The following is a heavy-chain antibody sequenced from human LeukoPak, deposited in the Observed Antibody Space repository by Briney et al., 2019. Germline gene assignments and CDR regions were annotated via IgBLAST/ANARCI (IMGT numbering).Heavy chain of an antibody. CDR3: ARRRGYYDGSGYYFRLDFDY. D-gene: IGHD3-22*01. Sequence: PSETLSLTCTVSGGSISSSSYYWGRIPQPPGQGLEWIGSIYYSGSTYYNPSLKSRVTISVDTSKNQFSLKLSSVTAADTAVYYWARRRGYYDGSGYYFRLDFDYWGQGTLVTVS. J-gene: IGHJ4*02. V-gene: IGHV4-39*07. CDR1: GGSISSSSYY. CDR2: IYYSGST.